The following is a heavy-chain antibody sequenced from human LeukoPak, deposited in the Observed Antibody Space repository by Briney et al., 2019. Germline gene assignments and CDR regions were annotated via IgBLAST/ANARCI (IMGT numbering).Heavy chain of an antibody. J-gene: IGHJ4*02. CDR1: GFTFSSYA. D-gene: IGHD3-22*01. V-gene: IGHV3-23*01. CDR2: ISGSGGST. Sequence: GASLRLSCAASGFTFSSYAMSWVRQAPGKGLEWVSAISGSGGSTYYADSVKGRFTISRDNSKSTLYLQMNSLRAEDTAVYYCAKAFGGDYYDSSGYHPFDYWGQGTLVTVSS. CDR3: AKAFGGDYYDSSGYHPFDY.